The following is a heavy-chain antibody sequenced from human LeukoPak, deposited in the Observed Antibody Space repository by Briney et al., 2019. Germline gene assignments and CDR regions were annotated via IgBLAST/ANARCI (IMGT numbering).Heavy chain of an antibody. J-gene: IGHJ4*02. CDR1: GLTVSSNY. CDR2: IYSGGST. Sequence: SGGSLRLSCAASGLTVSSNYMSWVRQAPGKGLEWVSVIYSGGSTYYADSVKGRFTISRDNSKNTLYLQMNSLRAEDTAVYYCARARNWNDAGLDYWGQGTLVTVSS. CDR3: ARARNWNDAGLDY. V-gene: IGHV3-53*01. D-gene: IGHD1-20*01.